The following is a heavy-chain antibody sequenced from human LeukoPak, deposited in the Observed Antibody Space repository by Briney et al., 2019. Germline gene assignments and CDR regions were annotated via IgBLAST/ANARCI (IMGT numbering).Heavy chain of an antibody. CDR1: GFTFSSYS. CDR2: ISSSSSYI. D-gene: IGHD6-13*01. CDR3: ARLYSSSWAIDY. V-gene: IGHV3-21*01. J-gene: IGHJ4*02. Sequence: GGSLRLSCAASGFTFSSYSMNWVRQAPGKGLEWVSSISSSSSYIYYADSVKGRFTISRDNAKNSLHLQMNSLRAEDTAVYYCARLYSSSWAIDYWGQGTLVTVSS.